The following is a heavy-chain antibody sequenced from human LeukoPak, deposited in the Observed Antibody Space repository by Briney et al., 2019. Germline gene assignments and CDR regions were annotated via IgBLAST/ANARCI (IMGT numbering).Heavy chain of an antibody. J-gene: IGHJ4*02. CDR2: IYYSGST. CDR3: ARAYGEIDY. D-gene: IGHD4-17*01. CDR1: GGSISSYY. Sequence: SSETLSLTCTVSGGSISSYYWSWIRQPPGRGLEWIGYIYYSGSTNYNPSLKSRVTISVDTSKNQFSLKLSSVTAADTAVYYCARAYGEIDYWGQGTLVTVSS. V-gene: IGHV4-59*01.